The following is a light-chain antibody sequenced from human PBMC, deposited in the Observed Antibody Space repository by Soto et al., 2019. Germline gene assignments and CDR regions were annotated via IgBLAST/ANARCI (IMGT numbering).Light chain of an antibody. J-gene: IGLJ3*02. CDR2: NNN. V-gene: IGLV1-44*01. CDR3: AAWDDSLNGLWV. CDR1: SSNIGSNT. Sequence: QSVLTQPPSASGTPGQRITISCSGSSSNIGSNTVNWYQQVPGTAPKLLIYNNNQRPSGVPDRFSGSKSGTSASLAISGLQSEDETDYYCAAWDDSLNGLWVFGGGTKVTVL.